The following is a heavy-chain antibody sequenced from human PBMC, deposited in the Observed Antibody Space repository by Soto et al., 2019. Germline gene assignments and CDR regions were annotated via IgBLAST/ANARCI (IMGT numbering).Heavy chain of an antibody. Sequence: GESLKISFKGSGHSFVTHWIGWVRQMPGKGLEWMGIIYPGDSETKYSPSFQGQVTISADKSISTAYLQWSSLKASDTALYYCVSTINGYFEYWGQGTLVTVSS. J-gene: IGHJ4*02. CDR3: VSTINGYFEY. V-gene: IGHV5-51*01. D-gene: IGHD3-9*01. CDR1: GHSFVTHW. CDR2: IYPGDSET.